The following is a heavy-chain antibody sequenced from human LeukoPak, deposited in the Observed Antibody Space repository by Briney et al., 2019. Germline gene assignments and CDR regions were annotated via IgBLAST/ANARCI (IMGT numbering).Heavy chain of an antibody. Sequence: ASVKVSCKASGYTFTNYALHWVRHAPGQRLEWMGWINTGNGNTKYSQKFQGRVTITRATSASTAYMELSSLRSEDTAVYYCARVGYSGYDSRPVFNYWGQGTLVTVSS. D-gene: IGHD5-12*01. J-gene: IGHJ4*02. CDR3: ARVGYSGYDSRPVFNY. V-gene: IGHV1-3*04. CDR2: INTGNGNT. CDR1: GYTFTNYA.